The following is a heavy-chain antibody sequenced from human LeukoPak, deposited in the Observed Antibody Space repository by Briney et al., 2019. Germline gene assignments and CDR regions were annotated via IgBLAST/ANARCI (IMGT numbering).Heavy chain of an antibody. CDR1: GFTFGDYA. CDR2: IRSKAYGGTT. J-gene: IGHJ6*02. CDR3: TTCGIVVVPAAHYYYYGMDV. V-gene: IGHV3-49*03. Sequence: GGSLRLSCTASGFTFGDYAMSWFRQAPGKGLEWVGSIRSKAYGGTTEYAASVKGRFTISRDDSKNTLYLQMNSLKTEDTAVYYCTTCGIVVVPAAHYYYYGMDVWGQGTTVTVSS. D-gene: IGHD2-2*01.